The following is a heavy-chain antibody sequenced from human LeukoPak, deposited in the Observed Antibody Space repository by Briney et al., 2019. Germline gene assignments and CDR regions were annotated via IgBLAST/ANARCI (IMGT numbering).Heavy chain of an antibody. Sequence: PWASVKVSCKASGGTFSSYAISWVRQAPGQGLEWMGWISAYNGNTNYAQKLQGRVAMTTDTSTSTAYMELRSLRSDDTAVYYCARDRAAVRSWTDYWGQGTLVTVSS. CDR1: GGTFSSYA. D-gene: IGHD6-13*01. J-gene: IGHJ4*02. CDR3: ARDRAAVRSWTDY. V-gene: IGHV1-18*01. CDR2: ISAYNGNT.